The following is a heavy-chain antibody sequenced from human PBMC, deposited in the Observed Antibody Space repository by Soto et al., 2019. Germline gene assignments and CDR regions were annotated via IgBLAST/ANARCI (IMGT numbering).Heavy chain of an antibody. J-gene: IGHJ4*02. CDR3: VVGIGYWRLGDY. CDR2: IWADGSRQ. V-gene: IGHV3-33*08. CDR1: GFAFSTYA. Sequence: QVQLVESGGGVIQPGKSLRLYCSASGFAFSTYAMHWVRQAPGKGLEWVAVIWADGSRQFYADSVKGRFTVPRDNSQNTLFLQMNSLRVDDTALYYCVVGIGYWRLGDYRGQGTLVTVSS. D-gene: IGHD3-3*01.